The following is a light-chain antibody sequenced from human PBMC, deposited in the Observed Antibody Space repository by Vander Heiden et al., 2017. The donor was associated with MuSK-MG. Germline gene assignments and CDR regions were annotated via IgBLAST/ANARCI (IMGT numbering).Light chain of an antibody. CDR3: QQYNNLPPYT. V-gene: IGKV3-15*01. Sequence: ETVMTQSPGTLAVSPGERAILSCRASQSVTSSIAWYQQKPGQAPRLLIFAASTRGTGIPARFSGSGYGTEFTLTISSRQSEDSAVYYCQQYNNLPPYTFGQGTKLEIK. J-gene: IGKJ2*01. CDR2: AAS. CDR1: QSVTSS.